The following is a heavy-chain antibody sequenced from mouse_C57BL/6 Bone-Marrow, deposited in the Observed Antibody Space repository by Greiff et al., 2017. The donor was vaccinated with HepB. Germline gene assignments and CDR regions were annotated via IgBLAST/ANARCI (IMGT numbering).Heavy chain of an antibody. V-gene: IGHV1-82*01. CDR1: GYAFSSSW. Sequence: VQLQQSGPELVKPGASVKISCKASGYAFSSSWMNWVKQRPGKGLEWIGRIYPGDGDTNYNGKFKGKATLTADKSSSTAYMQLSSLTSEDSAVYFCARRGGDWDWFAYWGQGTLVTVSA. CDR2: IYPGDGDT. J-gene: IGHJ3*01. CDR3: ARRGGDWDWFAY. D-gene: IGHD2-13*01.